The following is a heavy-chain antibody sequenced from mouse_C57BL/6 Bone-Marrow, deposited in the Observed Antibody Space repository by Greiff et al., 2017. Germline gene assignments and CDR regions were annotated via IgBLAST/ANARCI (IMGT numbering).Heavy chain of an antibody. D-gene: IGHD2-1*01. CDR2: INPGSGGT. CDR3: ARGGGNSHFDD. CDR1: GYAFTNYL. V-gene: IGHV1-54*01. J-gene: IGHJ2*01. Sequence: VQLQQSGAELVRPGTSVKVSCKASGYAFTNYLIEWVKQRPGQGLEWIGVINPGSGGTNYNEKFKGKATLTADKSSSTAYMQLSSLTSEDSAVYFCARGGGNSHFDDWGQGTTLTVSS.